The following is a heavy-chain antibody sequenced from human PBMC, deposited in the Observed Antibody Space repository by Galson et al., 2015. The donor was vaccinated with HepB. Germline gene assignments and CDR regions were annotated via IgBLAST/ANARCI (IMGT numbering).Heavy chain of an antibody. J-gene: IGHJ3*02. CDR3: ARDCPADTGEVWSAFDI. D-gene: IGHD3-16*01. CDR2: IYYSGNT. CDR1: GGSISSNIYH. Sequence: ETLSLTCTVSGGSISSNIYHWGWIRQPPGKGLEWIGSIYYSGNTYYNPSLKSRVTISVDTPKNQFSLKLSSVTAADTAVYYCARDCPADTGEVWSAFDIWGQGTMVTVSS. V-gene: IGHV4-39*07.